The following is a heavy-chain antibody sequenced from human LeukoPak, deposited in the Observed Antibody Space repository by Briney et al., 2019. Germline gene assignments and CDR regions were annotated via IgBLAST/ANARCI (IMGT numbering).Heavy chain of an antibody. CDR2: INHSGST. Sequence: SETLSLTCAVYGESFSDYYWSWIRQPPGKGLEWIGEINHSGSTNYSPSLKSRVTISVNTSKNQFSLKLTSVTAADTAVYYCARSDERRGFFDYWGQGTLVTVSS. V-gene: IGHV4-34*01. CDR1: GESFSDYY. CDR3: ARSDERRGFFDY. J-gene: IGHJ4*02. D-gene: IGHD1-1*01.